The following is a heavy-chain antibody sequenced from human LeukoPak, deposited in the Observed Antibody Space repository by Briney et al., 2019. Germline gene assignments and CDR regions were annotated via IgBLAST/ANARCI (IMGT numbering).Heavy chain of an antibody. CDR2: INPNSGGT. J-gene: IGHJ4*02. V-gene: IGHV1-2*02. CDR1: FXXXX. D-gene: IGHD5-18*01. Sequence: FXXXXXXWVXXXXGQGLEWMGWINPNSGGTNYAQKFQGRVTMTRDTSISTAYMELSRLRSDDTAVYYCARVPDGYSYGYVDYWGQGTLVTVSS. CDR3: ARVPDGYSYGYVDY.